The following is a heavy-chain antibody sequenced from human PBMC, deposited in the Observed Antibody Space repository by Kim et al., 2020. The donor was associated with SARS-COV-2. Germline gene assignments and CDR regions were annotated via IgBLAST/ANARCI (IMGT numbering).Heavy chain of an antibody. D-gene: IGHD3-3*01. J-gene: IGHJ5*02. V-gene: IGHV4-31*03. CDR3: ARGPLSLWSGYPNAIDP. CDR2: IYYSGST. Sequence: SETLSLTCTVSGGSISSGGYYWSWIRQHPGKGLEWIGYIYYSGSTYYNPSLKSRVTISVDTSKIQFSLKLSSVTAAETAVYYCARGPLSLWSGYPNAIDPWGQGTLVTVSS. CDR1: GGSISSGGYY.